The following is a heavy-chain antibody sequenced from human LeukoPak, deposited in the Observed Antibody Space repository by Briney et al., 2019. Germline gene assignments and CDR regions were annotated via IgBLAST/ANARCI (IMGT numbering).Heavy chain of an antibody. J-gene: IGHJ6*03. V-gene: IGHV1-2*02. D-gene: IGHD5-18*01. Sequence: NSGGTNYAQKFQGRGTMTRDTSISTAYIELSRLRSDDTAVYYCARSKADSYGFGDYYYYMDVWGKGTTVTVSS. CDR2: NSGGT. CDR3: ARSKADSYGFGDYYYYMDV.